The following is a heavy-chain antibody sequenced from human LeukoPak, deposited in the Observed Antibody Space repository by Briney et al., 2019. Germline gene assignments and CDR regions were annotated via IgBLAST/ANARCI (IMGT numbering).Heavy chain of an antibody. CDR1: GFTFSNYC. V-gene: IGHV3-74*01. D-gene: IGHD1-26*01. Sequence: GGTLSLSCAGSGFTFSNYCVHWIRQAPGKGRVWVSRINEDGSKTDYADFVKGRFTIYRDNAKNTPYLQMNSLSAEDTAVYYCARSMSGRRELWGQGTLVTVSP. CDR3: ARSMSGRREL. CDR2: INEDGSKT. J-gene: IGHJ4*02.